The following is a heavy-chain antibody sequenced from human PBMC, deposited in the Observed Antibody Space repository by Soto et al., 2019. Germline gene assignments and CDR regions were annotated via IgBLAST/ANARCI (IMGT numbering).Heavy chain of an antibody. J-gene: IGHJ4*02. CDR2: IAYDGVNK. D-gene: IGHD2-2*01. CDR3: ARVISTSWCPDY. V-gene: IGHV3-30-3*01. CDR1: GFTFSSYP. Sequence: QVQLVESGGGVVQPGRSLSLSCAASGFTFSSYPMHWVRQARGKGLEWVAFIAYDGVNKNYADSVKGRFTISRDNSKNTLYLQVNSLITEDTAVYYCARVISTSWCPDYWGQGTLVSVSS.